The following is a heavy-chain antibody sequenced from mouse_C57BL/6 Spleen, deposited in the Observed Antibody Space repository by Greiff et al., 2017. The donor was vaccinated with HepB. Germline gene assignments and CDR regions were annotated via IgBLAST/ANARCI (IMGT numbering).Heavy chain of an antibody. CDR2: INPSTGGT. V-gene: IGHV1-42*01. CDR3: ASGKYYYGSWFAY. Sequence: EVQLQQSGPELVKPGASVKISCKASGYSFTGYYMNWVKQSPEKSLEWIGEINPSTGGTTYNQKFKAKATLTVDKSSSTAYMQLKSLTSEDSAVYYCASGKYYYGSWFAYWGQGTLVTVSA. J-gene: IGHJ3*01. D-gene: IGHD1-2*01. CDR1: GYSFTGYY.